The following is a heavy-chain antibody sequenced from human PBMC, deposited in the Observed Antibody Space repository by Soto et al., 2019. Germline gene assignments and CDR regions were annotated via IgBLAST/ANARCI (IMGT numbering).Heavy chain of an antibody. J-gene: IGHJ4*02. CDR2: ISFDGSNE. CDR1: GFTFSNYG. CDR3: VKERLDRYQKLPFFDY. D-gene: IGHD3-9*01. V-gene: IGHV3-30*18. Sequence: QVQLVESGGGVVQPGRSLRLSCAASGFTFSNYGMHWLRQAQGKGLEWVTVISFDGSNEYYADSVRGRFTISRDNSRNTLYLQMNSLRAEDTAVYYCVKERLDRYQKLPFFDYWGQGTLVTVSS.